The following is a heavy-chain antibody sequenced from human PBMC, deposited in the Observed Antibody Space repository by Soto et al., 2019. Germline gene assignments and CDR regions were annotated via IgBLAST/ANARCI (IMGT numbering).Heavy chain of an antibody. CDR3: ARDVGYCSSSTCRIDH. V-gene: IGHV1-18*01. D-gene: IGHD2-2*01. CDR2: ISTFNGET. Sequence: ASVKVSCKASGYTFNTYGISWVRQAPGQGLEWMGWISTFNGETRYAQKFQARVTVTTDTSTTTGYMELRSLRSDDTAVYYCARDVGYCSSSTCRIDHWGQGTLVTVSS. CDR1: GYTFNTYG. J-gene: IGHJ4*02.